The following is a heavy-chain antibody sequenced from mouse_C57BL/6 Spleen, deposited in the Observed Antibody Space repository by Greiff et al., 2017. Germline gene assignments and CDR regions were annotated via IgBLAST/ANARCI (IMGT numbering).Heavy chain of an antibody. V-gene: IGHV14-4*01. CDR3: TNGYCYGSKVGFAY. J-gene: IGHJ3*01. CDR2: IDPENGDT. D-gene: IGHD1-1*01. CDR1: GFNIKDDY. Sequence: EVQLQQSGAELVRPGASVKLSCTASGFNIKDDYMHWVKQRPEQGLEWIGWIDPENGDTEYASKFQGKATITADTSSNTAYLQLSSLTSEDTAVYYCTNGYCYGSKVGFAYWGQGTLVTVSA.